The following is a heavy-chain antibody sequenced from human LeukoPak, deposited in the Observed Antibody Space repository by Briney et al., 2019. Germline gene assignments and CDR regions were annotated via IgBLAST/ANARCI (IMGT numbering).Heavy chain of an antibody. J-gene: IGHJ4*02. Sequence: GASVKVSCKASNYTFTSYGMTWVRQAPGQGLEWMGWISAYNGYTNYAEKFQGRVTMTTDTSTSTAYMELRSLRSDDTAVYYCARGTNLRISHFDYWGQGTLVTVSS. CDR2: ISAYNGYT. CDR1: NYTFTSYG. V-gene: IGHV1-18*01. D-gene: IGHD2-8*01. CDR3: ARGTNLRISHFDY.